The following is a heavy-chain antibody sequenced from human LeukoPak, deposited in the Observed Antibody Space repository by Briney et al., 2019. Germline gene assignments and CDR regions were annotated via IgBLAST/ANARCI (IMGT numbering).Heavy chain of an antibody. CDR3: ARAIIVGATGGAFDI. V-gene: IGHV1-2*02. J-gene: IGHJ3*02. CDR2: INPNSGGT. D-gene: IGHD1-26*01. Sequence: ASVKVSCKASGDTFTGYYMHWVRQAPGQGLEWMGWINPNSGGTNYAQKFQGRVTMTRDTSISTAYMELSRLRSDDTAVYYCARAIIVGATGGAFDIWGQGKMVTVSS. CDR1: GDTFTGYY.